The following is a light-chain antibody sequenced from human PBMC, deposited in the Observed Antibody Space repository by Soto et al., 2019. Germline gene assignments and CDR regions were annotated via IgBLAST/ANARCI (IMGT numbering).Light chain of an antibody. CDR1: SNDVGGYNY. Sequence: QSALTQPPSASGSPGQSVTISCTGTSNDVGGYNYVSWYQQHPGRAPKLIIYDVTNRPSGVPDRFSGSKSGNTASLTISGLQPEDEADYYCSSYTTSNTRQIVFGTGTKVTVL. CDR2: DVT. J-gene: IGLJ1*01. CDR3: SSYTTSNTRQIV. V-gene: IGLV2-8*01.